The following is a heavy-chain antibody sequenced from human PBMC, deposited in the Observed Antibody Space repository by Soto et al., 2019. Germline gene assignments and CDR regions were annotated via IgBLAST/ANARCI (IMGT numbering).Heavy chain of an antibody. CDR3: ARRYSGYGDY. V-gene: IGHV4-59*08. CDR2: IYFSGSA. D-gene: IGHD5-12*01. Sequence: SETLSLTCTVSGGSITSDYWSWIRQPPGKGLEWIGYIYFSGSANYNPSLKSRVTISVDTSKNQFSLKLSSVTAADTAVYYCARRYSGYGDYWGQGTLVTVSS. J-gene: IGHJ4*02. CDR1: GGSITSDY.